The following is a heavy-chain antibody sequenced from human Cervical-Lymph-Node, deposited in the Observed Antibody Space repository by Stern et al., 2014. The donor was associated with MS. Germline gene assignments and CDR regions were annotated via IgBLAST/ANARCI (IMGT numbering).Heavy chain of an antibody. CDR1: GFSLHNYG. CDR3: VKERRTIFGVLIYYFDD. CDR2: LSADGSNT. V-gene: IGHV3-30*18. J-gene: IGHJ4*02. Sequence: VQLVESGGGVVQPGGSLRLSCAVSGFSLHNYGMHWVRQAPGEGLEWVASLSADGSNTYSADSVKGRFTISKDNSKNTLFLQMNSLRADDTAIYYCVKERRTIFGVLIYYFDDWGQGTRVTVSS. D-gene: IGHD3-3*01.